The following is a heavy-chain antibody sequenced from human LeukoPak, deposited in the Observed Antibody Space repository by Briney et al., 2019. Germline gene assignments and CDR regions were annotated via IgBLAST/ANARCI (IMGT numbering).Heavy chain of an antibody. CDR2: ISGSGGKT. V-gene: IGHV3-23*01. Sequence: HPGGSLRLSCAASGFPFNIYAMNWVRQAPGKGLEWVSGISGSGGKTYYADSVKGRFTISRDNAKSSLFLQMNSLRDEDTAVYYCARGRGCSSTSCYPDYWGQGTLVTVSS. CDR1: GFPFNIYA. D-gene: IGHD2-2*01. J-gene: IGHJ4*02. CDR3: ARGRGCSSTSCYPDY.